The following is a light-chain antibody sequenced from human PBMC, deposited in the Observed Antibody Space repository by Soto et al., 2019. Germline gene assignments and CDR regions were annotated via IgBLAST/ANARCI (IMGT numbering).Light chain of an antibody. V-gene: IGLV2-23*02. Sequence: QSVLTQPASVSGSPGQSITISCTGTSSDVGLYNLVSWYQQLPGKAPKHIIYEVNERPVCISARFSGSKSGNTASLTLSGLQDEVEADYYCCPYVGRSILMFGGGPKVTAL. CDR2: EVN. J-gene: IGLJ3*02. CDR3: CPYVGRSILM. CDR1: SSDVGLYNL.